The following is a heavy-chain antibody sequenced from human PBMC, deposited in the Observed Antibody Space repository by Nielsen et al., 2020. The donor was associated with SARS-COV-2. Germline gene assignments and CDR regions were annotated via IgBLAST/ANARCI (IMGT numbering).Heavy chain of an antibody. J-gene: IGHJ4*02. Sequence: GESLKISCTASGFTFGDYAMSWFRQAPGKGLEWVGFTRSKAYGGTTEYAASVKGRFTISRDDSKSIAYLQMNSLKTEDTAVYYCTRNWGSVDYWGQGTLVTVSS. CDR3: TRNWGSVDY. V-gene: IGHV3-49*03. D-gene: IGHD7-27*01. CDR1: GFTFGDYA. CDR2: TRSKAYGGTT.